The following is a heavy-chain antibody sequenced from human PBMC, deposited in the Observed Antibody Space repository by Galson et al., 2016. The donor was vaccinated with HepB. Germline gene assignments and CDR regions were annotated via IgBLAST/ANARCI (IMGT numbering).Heavy chain of an antibody. CDR2: IWYDGSKK. V-gene: IGHV3-33*01. Sequence: SLRLSCAASGFTFSRYGMHWVRQAPGKGLEWLAVIWYDGSKKYHAVSVKGRFTISRDNSKNTLYLEMNSLRAGDTALYYCARGGGRYFDWLWGQGTLVTVSS. J-gene: IGHJ4*02. CDR3: ARGGGRYFDWL. CDR1: GFTFSRYG. D-gene: IGHD3-9*01.